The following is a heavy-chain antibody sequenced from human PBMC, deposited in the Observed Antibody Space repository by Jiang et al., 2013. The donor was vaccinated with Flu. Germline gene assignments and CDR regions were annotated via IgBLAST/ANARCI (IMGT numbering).Heavy chain of an antibody. J-gene: IGHJ3*01. V-gene: IGHV4-39*01. D-gene: IGHD4-17*01. CDR3: ARPDYGDVKV. CDR1: GGSISSSSYY. CDR2: IYYSGST. Sequence: LLKPSETLSLTCTVSGGSISSSSYYWGWIRQPPGKGLEWIGSIYYSGSTYYNPSLKSRVTISVDTSKNQFSLKLSSVTAADTAVYYCARPDYGDVKVWGQGTMVTVSS.